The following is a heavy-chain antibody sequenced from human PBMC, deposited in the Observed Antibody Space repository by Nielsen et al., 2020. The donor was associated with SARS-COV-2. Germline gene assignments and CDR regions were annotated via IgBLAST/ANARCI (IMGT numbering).Heavy chain of an antibody. CDR2: IYPGDSDT. D-gene: IGHD4-17*01. V-gene: IGHV5-51*01. Sequence: GESRKISCKGSGFTFTSYWIAWVRQIPGKGLEWVGIIYPGDSDTRYSPSFQAQVTISADKSISTAYLQWSSLKASDTAMYYCARSPTVTTRYYYYGMDVWGQGTTVTVSS. J-gene: IGHJ6*02. CDR1: GFTFTSYW. CDR3: ARSPTVTTRYYYYGMDV.